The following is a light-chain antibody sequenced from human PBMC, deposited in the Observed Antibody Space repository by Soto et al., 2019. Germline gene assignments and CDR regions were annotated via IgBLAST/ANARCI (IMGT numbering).Light chain of an antibody. CDR2: GAS. CDR3: LQHNSYPPP. Sequence: DLVMNQSPDSLSVSLGERATINCKSSQSVLYSSNYKNYLAWYQQKPGQAPRLLIYGASSRATGIPDRFSGSGSGTDFTLTISSLQPEDFATYYCLQHNSYPPPFGQGTMVDIK. CDR1: QSVLYSSNYKNY. J-gene: IGKJ1*01. V-gene: IGKV4-1*01.